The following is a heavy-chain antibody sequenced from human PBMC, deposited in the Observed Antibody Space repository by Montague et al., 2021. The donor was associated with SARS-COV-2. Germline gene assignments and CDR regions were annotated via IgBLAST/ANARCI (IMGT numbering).Heavy chain of an antibody. CDR1: GGSFSGYY. V-gene: IGHV4-34*01. CDR3: ARRGSSVWGVTVSAELDY. J-gene: IGHJ4*02. D-gene: IGHD3-10*01. CDR2: IYYSGST. Sequence: SETLSLTCAVYGGSFSGYYWGWIRQPPGKGLEWIGSIYYSGSTYYNPTLKSRVTISVDTSKNQFSLKLSSVTAADTAVYYCARRGSSVWGVTVSAELDYWGQGILVIVSS.